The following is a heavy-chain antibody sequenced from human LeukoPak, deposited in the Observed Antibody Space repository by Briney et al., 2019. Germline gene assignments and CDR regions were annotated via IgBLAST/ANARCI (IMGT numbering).Heavy chain of an antibody. D-gene: IGHD4-11*01. CDR1: GFTFSSFG. J-gene: IGHJ4*02. CDR3: AKGRHSNYLDF. Sequence: GGSLKLSCAASGFTFSSFGMHWVRQAPGKGLEWVAFILYDGNKSYLADSVKGRFTISRDNSRTTLYLQMNSLRSEGTAVYYCAKGRHSNYLDFWGQGVLVTVSS. V-gene: IGHV3-30*02. CDR2: ILYDGNKS.